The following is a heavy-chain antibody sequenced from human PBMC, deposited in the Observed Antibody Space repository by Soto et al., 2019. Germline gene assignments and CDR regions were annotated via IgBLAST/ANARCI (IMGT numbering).Heavy chain of an antibody. CDR1: GFTFSTYW. CDR3: TRVANYYDMDY. CDR2: IKQDGSET. Sequence: VGSLRLSGAASGFTFSTYWMSWVRQAPGKGLEWVANIKQDGSETYYVDSVKGRFTISRDNAKNSLYLQMNSLSAEDTAVYYCTRVANYYDMDYWGQGTLVTVSS. D-gene: IGHD3-22*01. J-gene: IGHJ4*02. V-gene: IGHV3-7*03.